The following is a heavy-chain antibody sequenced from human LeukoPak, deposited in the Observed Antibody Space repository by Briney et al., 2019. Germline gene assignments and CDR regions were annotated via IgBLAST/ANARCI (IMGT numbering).Heavy chain of an antibody. CDR3: AKGGYCSSTSCLHYYYGMDV. CDR1: GGTFSSYA. J-gene: IGHJ6*02. CDR2: IIPIFGTA. V-gene: IGHV1-69*01. Sequence: GASVKVSCKASGGTFSSYAISWVRQAPGQGHEWVGGIIPIFGTANYAQKFQGRVTITADESTSTAYMELSSLRSEDTAVYYCAKGGYCSSTSCLHYYYGMDVWGQGTTVTVSS. D-gene: IGHD2-2*03.